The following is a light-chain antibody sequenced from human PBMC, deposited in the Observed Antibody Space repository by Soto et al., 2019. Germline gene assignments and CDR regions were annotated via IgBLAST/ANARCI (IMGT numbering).Light chain of an antibody. CDR2: GAS. J-gene: IGKJ4*01. Sequence: EIVMTQSPATLSVSPGDRATLSCRASQSVSSNLAWYQQKPGQAPRLLIYGASTRATGIPARFRGSGSGTEFTITISSLQSEDFAVYHCQQYNNWPPLTFGGGTKVEIK. CDR1: QSVSSN. V-gene: IGKV3-15*01. CDR3: QQYNNWPPLT.